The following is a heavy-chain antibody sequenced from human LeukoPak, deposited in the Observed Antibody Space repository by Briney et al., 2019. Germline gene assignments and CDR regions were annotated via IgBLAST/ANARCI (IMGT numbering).Heavy chain of an antibody. CDR3: ARSQASAAADYFDY. CDR1: GYTFTSYG. J-gene: IGHJ4*02. D-gene: IGHD6-13*01. V-gene: IGHV1-18*01. CDR2: ISGYNGKT. Sequence: GASVKVSCKASGYTFTSYGISWARQAPGQGLEWMGWISGYNGKTDYAQNLQGRVTLTTDTSTSTAYMELRSLRSDDTAVYYCARSQASAAADYFDYWGQGTLVTVSS.